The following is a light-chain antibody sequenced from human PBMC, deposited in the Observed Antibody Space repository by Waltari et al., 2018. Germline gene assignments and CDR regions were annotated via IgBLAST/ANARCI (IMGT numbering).Light chain of an antibody. CDR1: ASDVGAYDF. CDR3: SSYTTSSAPGV. V-gene: IGLV2-14*01. CDR2: EVS. J-gene: IGLJ1*01. Sequence: QSALTQPASVSGSPGQSITISCSGTASDVGAYDFVSWYQQHPGKAPHLILYEVSNRPSGISNRFSASKSGNTASLTISGLQAEDEADYYCSSYTTSSAPGVFGTGTRVTVL.